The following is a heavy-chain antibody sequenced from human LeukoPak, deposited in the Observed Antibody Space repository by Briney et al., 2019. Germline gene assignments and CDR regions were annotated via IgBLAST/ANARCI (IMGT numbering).Heavy chain of an antibody. Sequence: ASVKVSCKASGYTFTSYGISWVRQAPGQGLEWMGWISAYNGNTNYAQKLQGRVTMTTDTSTSTAYMELRSLRSDDTAVYYCARVVICFGELLGPMDVWGKGTTVTVSS. CDR2: ISAYNGNT. J-gene: IGHJ6*03. V-gene: IGHV1-18*01. CDR3: ARVVICFGELLGPMDV. CDR1: GYTFTSYG. D-gene: IGHD3-10*01.